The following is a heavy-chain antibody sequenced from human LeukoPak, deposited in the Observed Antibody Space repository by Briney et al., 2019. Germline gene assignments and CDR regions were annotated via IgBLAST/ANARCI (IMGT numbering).Heavy chain of an antibody. Sequence: GGSLRLSCAASGFTFDDYTMHWVRQAPGKGLEWVALISWDGGSTYYADSVKGRFTISRDNSKNSLYLQMNSLRTEDTALYYCAKDAPGGSYGAECFQHWGQGTLVTVSS. CDR2: ISWDGGST. D-gene: IGHD1-26*01. CDR1: GFTFDDYT. V-gene: IGHV3-43*01. J-gene: IGHJ1*01. CDR3: AKDAPGGSYGAECFQH.